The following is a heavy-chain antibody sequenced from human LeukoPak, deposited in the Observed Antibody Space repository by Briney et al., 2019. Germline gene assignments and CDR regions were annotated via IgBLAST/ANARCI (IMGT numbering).Heavy chain of an antibody. Sequence: GASVKVSCKASGYTFTSYGISWVRQAPGQGLEWMGWINTNTGNPTYAQGFTGRFVFSLDTSVSTAYLQISSLKAEDTAVYYCARLLLDYGGNPTEGSDYWGQGTLVTVSS. V-gene: IGHV7-4-1*02. D-gene: IGHD4-23*01. CDR3: ARLLLDYGGNPTEGSDY. CDR1: GYTFTSYG. CDR2: INTNTGNP. J-gene: IGHJ4*02.